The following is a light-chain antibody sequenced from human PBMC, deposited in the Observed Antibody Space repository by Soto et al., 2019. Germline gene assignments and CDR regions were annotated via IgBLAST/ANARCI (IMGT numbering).Light chain of an antibody. Sequence: EIGLTQSPGTLSFCPLEIATLSCRASQSVSTYLAWYQQKPGQAPRLLIYDASNRATGIPARFSGSGSGTDFTLTISSLQPEDFATYYCQQSYSTPPITFGPGTKVDIK. V-gene: IGKV3-11*01. CDR1: QSVSTY. J-gene: IGKJ3*01. CDR3: QQSYSTPPIT. CDR2: DAS.